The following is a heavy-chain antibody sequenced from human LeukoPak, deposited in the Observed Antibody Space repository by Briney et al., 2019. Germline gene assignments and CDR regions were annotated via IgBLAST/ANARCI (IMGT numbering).Heavy chain of an antibody. Sequence: SETLSLTCTVSGGSISSYYWSWIRQPPGKGLEWIGYINYSGSTNYNPSLKSRVTISVDTSKNQFSLELSSVTAADTAVYYCARTRYYYGSRSYGAPYYFDYWGQGTLVTVSS. CDR2: INYSGST. J-gene: IGHJ4*02. V-gene: IGHV4-59*08. D-gene: IGHD3-10*01. CDR1: GGSISSYY. CDR3: ARTRYYYGSRSYGAPYYFDY.